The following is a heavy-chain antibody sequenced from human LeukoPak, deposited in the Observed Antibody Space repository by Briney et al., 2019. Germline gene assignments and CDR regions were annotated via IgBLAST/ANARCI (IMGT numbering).Heavy chain of an antibody. D-gene: IGHD2-15*01. CDR1: GYTFTSYD. J-gene: IGHJ5*02. CDR3: ARSGYCSGGSCYRNWFDP. CDR2: MNPNSGNT. V-gene: IGHV1-8*01. Sequence: ASVKVSCKASGYTFTSYDINWVRQATGQGLEWMGWMNPNSGNTGYAQKFQGRVTMTRNTSINTAYMELSSLRSEDTAVYYCARSGYCSGGSCYRNWFDPWGQGTLVTVSS.